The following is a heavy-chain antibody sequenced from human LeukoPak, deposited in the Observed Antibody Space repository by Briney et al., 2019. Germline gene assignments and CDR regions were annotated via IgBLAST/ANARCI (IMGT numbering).Heavy chain of an antibody. Sequence: GGSLRLSCVVSGFSVSSNFMTWVRQAPGKGLEWVSVIFGAETTFYADSVKGRFSTSRDGSKNTLYLQMTGLRVEDTAVYYCGTSRYSSGSVDDSWGQGTLVTVSS. V-gene: IGHV3-66*01. CDR3: GTSRYSSGSVDDS. J-gene: IGHJ4*02. CDR1: GFSVSSNF. CDR2: IFGAETT. D-gene: IGHD2-15*01.